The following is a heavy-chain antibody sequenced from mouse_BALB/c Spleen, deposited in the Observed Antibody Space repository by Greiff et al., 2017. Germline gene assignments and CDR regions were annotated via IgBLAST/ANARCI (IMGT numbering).Heavy chain of an antibody. CDR3: ARWGTTYYFDY. Sequence: QVQLKQSGPELVRPGESVKISCKGSGYTFTDYAMHWVKQSHAKSLEWIGVISIYYDNTNYNQKFKGKATMTVDKSSSTAYMELARLTSEDSAIYYCARWGTTYYFDYWGQGTTLTVSS. J-gene: IGHJ2*01. CDR1: GYTFTDYA. CDR2: ISIYYDNT. V-gene: IGHV1-67*01. D-gene: IGHD1-1*01.